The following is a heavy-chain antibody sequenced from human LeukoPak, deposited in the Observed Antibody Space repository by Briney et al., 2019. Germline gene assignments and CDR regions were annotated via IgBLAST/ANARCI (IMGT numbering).Heavy chain of an antibody. CDR3: ARAVIAVAGIGFDY. V-gene: IGHV4-34*01. Sequence: SETLSLTRAVYGGSFSGYYWSWIRQPPGKGLEWIGEINHSGSTNYNPSLKSRVTISVDTSKNQFSLKLSSVTAADTAVYYCARAVIAVAGIGFDYWGQGTLVTVSS. J-gene: IGHJ4*02. D-gene: IGHD6-19*01. CDR2: INHSGST. CDR1: GGSFSGYY.